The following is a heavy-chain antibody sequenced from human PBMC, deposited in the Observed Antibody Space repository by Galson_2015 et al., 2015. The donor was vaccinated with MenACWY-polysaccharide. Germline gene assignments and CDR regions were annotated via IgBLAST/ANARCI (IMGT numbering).Heavy chain of an antibody. CDR1: GCTFKNYW. J-gene: IGHJ6*02. Sequence: SLRLSCAVSGCTFKNYWMSWVRQAPGKGLEWVANIKKDGSEKHCVDFVKGRFTISRDNGRSSLYLQMNGLRAEDTAVYYCARGHYGMDVWGQGTTVIVS. CDR2: IKKDGSEK. V-gene: IGHV3-7*01. CDR3: ARGHYGMDV.